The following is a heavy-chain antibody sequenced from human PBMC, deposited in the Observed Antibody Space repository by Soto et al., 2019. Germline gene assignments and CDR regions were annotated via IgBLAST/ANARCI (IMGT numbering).Heavy chain of an antibody. CDR3: ARVLIDYYDSSGLNWFDP. Sequence: ASVKVSCKASGYTFTSYGISWVRQAPGQGLEWMGWISAYNGNTNYAQKLQGRVTMTTGTSTSTAYMELRSLRSDDTAVYYCARVLIDYYDSSGLNWFDPWGQGTLVTVSS. J-gene: IGHJ5*02. D-gene: IGHD3-22*01. CDR2: ISAYNGNT. CDR1: GYTFTSYG. V-gene: IGHV1-18*01.